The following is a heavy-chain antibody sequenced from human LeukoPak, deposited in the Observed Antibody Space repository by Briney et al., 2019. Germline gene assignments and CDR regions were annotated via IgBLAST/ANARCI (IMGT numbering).Heavy chain of an antibody. D-gene: IGHD3-10*01. J-gene: IGHJ6*02. CDR1: GGSFSVYY. Sequence: PSESLSLTCAVYGGSFSVYYWSWIRQPPGKGLEWIGEINHIGSTNYNPSLKSRVTISVDTSKNQFSLTLSSVTAADTAVYYCARTGRHYYGSGKNLTPWPAGLDVWGQGTTVTVS. CDR2: INHIGST. CDR3: ARTGRHYYGSGKNLTPWPAGLDV. V-gene: IGHV4-34*01.